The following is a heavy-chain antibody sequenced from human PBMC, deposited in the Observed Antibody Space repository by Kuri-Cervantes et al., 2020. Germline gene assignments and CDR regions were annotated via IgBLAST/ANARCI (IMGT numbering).Heavy chain of an antibody. CDR2: IWYGGSNK. D-gene: IGHD2-8*01. CDR3: ARGMVYAPYGTLGY. J-gene: IGHJ4*02. Sequence: GESLKISCAASGFTFSSYGMHWVRQAPGKGLEWVAVIWYGGSNKYYADSVKGRFTISRDNSKNTLYLQMNGLRAEDTAVYYCARGMVYAPYGTLGYWGQGTLVTVSS. V-gene: IGHV3-33*08. CDR1: GFTFSSYG.